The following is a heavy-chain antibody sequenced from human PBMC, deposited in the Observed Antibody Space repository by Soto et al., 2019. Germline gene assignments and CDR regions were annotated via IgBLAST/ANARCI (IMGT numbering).Heavy chain of an antibody. CDR3: AREQSSSPKHYYGMDV. V-gene: IGHV3-21*01. J-gene: IGHJ6*02. CDR2: ISSSSSYI. CDR1: GFTFSSYS. D-gene: IGHD6-6*01. Sequence: GGSLRLSCAASGFTFSSYSMNWVRQAPGKGLEWVSSISSSSSYIYYADSVKGRFTISRDNAKNSLYLQMNSLRAEDTAVYYCAREQSSSPKHYYGMDVWGQGTTVTVSS.